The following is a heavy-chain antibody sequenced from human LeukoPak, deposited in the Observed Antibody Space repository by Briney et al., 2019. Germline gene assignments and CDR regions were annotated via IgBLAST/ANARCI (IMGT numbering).Heavy chain of an antibody. CDR1: GFTFSSYW. Sequence: GGSLRLSCAASGFTFSSYWMSWVRQAPGKGLEWVANIKQDGSEKYYVDSVKGRFTISRDNAKNSLYLQMNSLRAEDTAVYYCAGGYRSGWSDAFDMWGQGTMVTVSS. J-gene: IGHJ3*02. CDR2: IKQDGSEK. V-gene: IGHV3-7*01. CDR3: AGGYRSGWSDAFDM. D-gene: IGHD6-19*01.